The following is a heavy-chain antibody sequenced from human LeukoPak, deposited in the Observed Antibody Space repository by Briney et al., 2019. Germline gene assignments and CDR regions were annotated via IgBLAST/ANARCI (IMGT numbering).Heavy chain of an antibody. CDR2: IIPIFGTA. CDR1: EGTFSSYT. Sequence: SVKVSCKASEGTFSSYTISWVRQAPGQGLEWMGGIIPIFGTANYAQKFQGRVTITADESTSTAYMELSSLRSEDTAVYYCSLTYYYGSGTHYHFDYWGQGTLVTVSS. CDR3: SLTYYYGSGTHYHFDY. V-gene: IGHV1-69*01. J-gene: IGHJ4*02. D-gene: IGHD3-10*01.